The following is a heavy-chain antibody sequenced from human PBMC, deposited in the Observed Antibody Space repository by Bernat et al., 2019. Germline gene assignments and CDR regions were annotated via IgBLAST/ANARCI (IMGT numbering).Heavy chain of an antibody. Sequence: EVQLLESGGGLVQPGGSLRISCAASGFSFSINAMSWVRQAPGRGLEWVSSISESGSSTFYADSVKGRFTISRDNSKNTLYLQMNSLRAEDTAVYYCARVCIPGLCYWGQGTLVTVSS. CDR1: GFSFSINA. J-gene: IGHJ4*02. CDR2: ISESGSST. V-gene: IGHV3-23*01. D-gene: IGHD2-8*01. CDR3: ARVCIPGLCY.